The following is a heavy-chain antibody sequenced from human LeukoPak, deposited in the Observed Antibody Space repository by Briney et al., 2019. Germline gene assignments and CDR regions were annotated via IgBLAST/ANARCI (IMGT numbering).Heavy chain of an antibody. CDR3: ARGRGPWGY. J-gene: IGHJ4*02. CDR2: IYYTGST. CDR1: GGSINSSSYF. D-gene: IGHD3-10*01. V-gene: IGHV4-39*01. Sequence: SETLSLTCTVSGGSINSSSYFWGWIRQPPGKGLEWIGTIYYTGSTYYNPSLKSRITISLDTSKNQFSLKLSSVTAAETAVYYCARGRGPWGYWGQGTLVTVSS.